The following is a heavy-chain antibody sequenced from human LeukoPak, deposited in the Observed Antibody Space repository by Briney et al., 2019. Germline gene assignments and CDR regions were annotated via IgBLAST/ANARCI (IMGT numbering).Heavy chain of an antibody. CDR2: FSRSGTDT. CDR1: GFTFGSSA. V-gene: IGHV3-23*01. CDR3: AKGSLGSWYYFDY. D-gene: IGHD6-13*01. Sequence: GGSLRLSCAASGFTFGSSAMSWVRQPPGKGPEWVSTFSRSGTDTYYADSVKGRFTIFRDNSKNTLYLQMNSLRAEDTAVYYCAKGSLGSWYYFDYWGQGTLVTVSS. J-gene: IGHJ4*02.